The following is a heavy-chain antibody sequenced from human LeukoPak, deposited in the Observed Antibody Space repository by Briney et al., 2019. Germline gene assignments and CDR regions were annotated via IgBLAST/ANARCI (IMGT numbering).Heavy chain of an antibody. Sequence: GASVKVSCKASGYTFTSYDINWVRQATGQGLEWMGWMNPNSGNTGYAQKFQGRVTITRNTSISTAYMELSSLRSEDTAVYCCARGRINDAFDIWGQGTMVTVSS. CDR3: ARGRINDAFDI. CDR1: GYTFTSYD. D-gene: IGHD3-10*01. J-gene: IGHJ3*02. V-gene: IGHV1-8*03. CDR2: MNPNSGNT.